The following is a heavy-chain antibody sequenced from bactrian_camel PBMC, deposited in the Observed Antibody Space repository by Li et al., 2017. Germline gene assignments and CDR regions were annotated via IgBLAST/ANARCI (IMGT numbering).Heavy chain of an antibody. Sequence: HVQLVESGGGSVQAGGSLRLSCATSGLDISMYCMSWFRQIPGKEREGVATISTDSGSTYYSESVKGRFTISRDNSKNTVYLQMNNLKPEDSAMYYCAADVGSMSGNCRPNYRGQGTQVTVS. CDR1: GLDISMYC. CDR2: ISTDSGST. J-gene: IGHJ4*01. D-gene: IGHD6*01. V-gene: IGHV3S1*01. CDR3: AADVGSMSGNCRPNY.